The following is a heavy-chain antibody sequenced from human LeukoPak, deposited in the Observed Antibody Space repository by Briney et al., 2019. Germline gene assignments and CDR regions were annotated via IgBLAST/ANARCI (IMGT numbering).Heavy chain of an antibody. V-gene: IGHV3-33*08. D-gene: IGHD5-12*01. Sequence: PGGSLRLSCAASGFTFSSYGMHWVRQAPGKGLEWVAVIWYDGTSKYYADPVKGRFTISRDSSKNTLYLQMNSLRAEDTAVYYCARDHYGGYAYSDYWGQGALVIVSS. CDR3: ARDHYGGYAYSDY. CDR2: IWYDGTSK. CDR1: GFTFSSYG. J-gene: IGHJ4*02.